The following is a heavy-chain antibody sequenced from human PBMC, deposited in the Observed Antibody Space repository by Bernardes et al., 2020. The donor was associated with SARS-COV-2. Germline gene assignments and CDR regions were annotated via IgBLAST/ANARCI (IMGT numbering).Heavy chain of an antibody. V-gene: IGHV4-31*03. J-gene: IGHJ5*02. D-gene: IGHD3-10*01. CDR3: ARDRGRGGNGWFDP. CDR2: IYYSGST. Sequence: SETLSLTCTVSGGSISSGGYYWSWIRQHPGKGLEWIGYIYYSGSTYYNPSLKSRVTISVDTSKNQFSLKLSSVTAADTAVYYCARDRGRGGNGWFDPWGQGTLVTVSS. CDR1: GGSISSGGYY.